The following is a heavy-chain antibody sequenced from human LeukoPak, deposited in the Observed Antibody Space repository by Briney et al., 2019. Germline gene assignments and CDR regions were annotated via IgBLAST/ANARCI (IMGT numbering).Heavy chain of an antibody. Sequence: GGSLRLSCAASGFTFRSYGMHWVRQAPGKGLEWVAFIRYDGSNKYYADSVKGRFTISGDNSKNTLYLQMNSLRAEDTAVYYCAKDSGYYYDSSGYYPDYWGQGTLVTVSS. D-gene: IGHD3-22*01. CDR2: IRYDGSNK. J-gene: IGHJ4*02. CDR1: GFTFRSYG. V-gene: IGHV3-30*02. CDR3: AKDSGYYYDSSGYYPDY.